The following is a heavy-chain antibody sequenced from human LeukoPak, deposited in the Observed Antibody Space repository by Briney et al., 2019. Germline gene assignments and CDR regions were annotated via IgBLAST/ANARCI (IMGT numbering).Heavy chain of an antibody. CDR3: ARWAFGLSDAFDI. CDR2: IYYSGKT. V-gene: IGHV4-39*01. J-gene: IGHJ3*02. D-gene: IGHD2/OR15-2a*01. Sequence: SETLSLTCTVSGCSISSCSYYWGWMPQPPGKGLEWIGSIYYSGKTYYNRSLKSPVTIPEDTSQKQFSLKMSHAATADTAGYLRARWAFGLSDAFDIWGQGTMVTVSS. CDR1: GCSISSCSYY.